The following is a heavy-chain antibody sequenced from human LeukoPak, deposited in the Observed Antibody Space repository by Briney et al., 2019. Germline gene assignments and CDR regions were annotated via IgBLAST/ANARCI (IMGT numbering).Heavy chain of an antibody. V-gene: IGHV1-24*01. CDR3: AATERTIFGDTLPDY. D-gene: IGHD3-3*01. J-gene: IGHJ4*02. CDR2: FDPEDGET. CDR1: GYTLTELS. Sequence: GASVKVSCKVSGYTLTELSMHWVRQAPGKGLEWMGGFDPEDGETIYAQKLQGRVTMTEDTSTDTAYMELSSLRSEDTAVYYCAATERTIFGDTLPDYWGQGTLVTVSS.